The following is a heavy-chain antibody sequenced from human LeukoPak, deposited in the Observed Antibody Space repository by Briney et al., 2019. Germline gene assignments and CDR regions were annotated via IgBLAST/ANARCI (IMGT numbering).Heavy chain of an antibody. V-gene: IGHV3-74*01. CDR2: IRSDGSDA. J-gene: IGHJ4*02. Sequence: GGSLRLSCAASGFTFSDTWMRWVRQVPGKGLVWVSRIRSDGSDARYAESVKGRFTISRDNAKNTLYLQMNSLRDEDTAVYYCARDWFHAIDYWGQGTLVTVSS. CDR1: GFTFSDTW. D-gene: IGHD2/OR15-2a*01. CDR3: ARDWFHAIDY.